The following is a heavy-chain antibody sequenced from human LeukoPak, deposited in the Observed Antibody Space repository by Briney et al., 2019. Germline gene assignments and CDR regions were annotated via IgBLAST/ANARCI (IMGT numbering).Heavy chain of an antibody. CDR1: GGSISSYY. Sequence: PSETLSLTCTVSGGSISSYYWSWIRQPPGKGLEWIGYIYYSGSTNYNPSLKSRVTISVDTSKNQFSLKLSSVTAADTAVYYCARETASYYYMDVWGKGTTVTVSS. D-gene: IGHD5-18*01. CDR3: ARETASYYYMDV. CDR2: IYYSGST. V-gene: IGHV4-59*01. J-gene: IGHJ6*03.